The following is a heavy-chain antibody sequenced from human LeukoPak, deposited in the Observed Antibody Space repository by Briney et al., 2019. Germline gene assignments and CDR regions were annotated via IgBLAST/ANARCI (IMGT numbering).Heavy chain of an antibody. CDR1: GYTFTGYY. D-gene: IGHD6-13*01. Sequence: ASVKLSCKASGYTFTGYYIQWVRQATGQGLEWMGWMNPKSGNTGYAQMFQGRVTMTRNTSISTAYMELSSLTSEDTAVYYCARKEYSSPSDYWGQGTLVTVSS. V-gene: IGHV1-8*02. J-gene: IGHJ4*02. CDR2: MNPKSGNT. CDR3: ARKEYSSPSDY.